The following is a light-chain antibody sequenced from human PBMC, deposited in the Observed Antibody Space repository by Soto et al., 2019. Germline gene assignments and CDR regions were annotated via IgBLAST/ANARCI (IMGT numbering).Light chain of an antibody. Sequence: IQLTQSPSSLPASVGDRVTITCRASQGITTYLAWYQQKPGKAPKLLIYAASALQSGVPSRFSGSGSGTDFTLTISCLQSEDFATYYCQQYYSFPYTFGQGTK. CDR2: AAS. CDR1: QGITTY. CDR3: QQYYSFPYT. J-gene: IGKJ2*01. V-gene: IGKV1-9*01.